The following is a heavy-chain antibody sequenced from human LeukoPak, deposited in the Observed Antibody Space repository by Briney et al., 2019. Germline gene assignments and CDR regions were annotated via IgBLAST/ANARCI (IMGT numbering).Heavy chain of an antibody. D-gene: IGHD6-19*01. Sequence: GESLKISCKGSGYTFPDYWIAWVRQMPGKGLEWMGIVYPGDSDTRYSPSFQGQVTVSADKSISTAYLQWSSLKASDTAMYYCARSTVAGFLEYFDYWGQGTLVTVSS. CDR2: VYPGDSDT. V-gene: IGHV5-51*01. CDR1: GYTFPDYW. J-gene: IGHJ4*02. CDR3: ARSTVAGFLEYFDY.